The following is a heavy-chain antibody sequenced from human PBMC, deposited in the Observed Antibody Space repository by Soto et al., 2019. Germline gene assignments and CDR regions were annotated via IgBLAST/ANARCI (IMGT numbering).Heavy chain of an antibody. Sequence: EVQVVESGGGLVKPGGSLRLSCNFTFSLYSMNWVRQAPGKGLEWVASISSESAYIKYADSVKGRFSISRDNARNSVSLQMNSLRAEDTAMYYSMRDQGGRFDSWFLPLGRGTLVTVSS. CDR2: ISSESAYI. J-gene: IGHJ5*02. V-gene: IGHV3-21*01. D-gene: IGHD1-26*01. CDR1: TFSLYS. CDR3: MRDQGGRFDSWFLP.